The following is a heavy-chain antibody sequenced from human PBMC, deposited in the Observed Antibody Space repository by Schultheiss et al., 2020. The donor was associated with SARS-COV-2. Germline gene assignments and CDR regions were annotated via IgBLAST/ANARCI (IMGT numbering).Heavy chain of an antibody. CDR1: GGSISSYY. CDR2: IYYSGST. J-gene: IGHJ5*02. D-gene: IGHD3-10*01. Sequence: SETLSLTCTVSGGSISSYYWSWIRQPPGMGLEWIGYIYYSGSTNYNPSLKSRVTISVDTSKNQFSLKVNPVTAADTAVYYCARGTYGSAPPDAWGQGTLVTVSS. V-gene: IGHV4-59*01. CDR3: ARGTYGSAPPDA.